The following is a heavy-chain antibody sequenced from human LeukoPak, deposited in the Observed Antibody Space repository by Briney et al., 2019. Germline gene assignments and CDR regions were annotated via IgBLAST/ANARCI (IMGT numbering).Heavy chain of an antibody. CDR3: SRANFLYCSSTTCFFDY. J-gene: IGHJ4*02. CDR2: INPNDGDT. Sequence: ASVKVSCKASGYTFTDYYMHWVRQAPGQGVEWMGWINPNDGDTNYAQKLQGRVTITTDTSISTAHMEVSRLRSDDTAVYYCSRANFLYCSSTTCFFDYWGQGTLVTVSS. CDR1: GYTFTDYY. D-gene: IGHD2-2*01. V-gene: IGHV1-2*02.